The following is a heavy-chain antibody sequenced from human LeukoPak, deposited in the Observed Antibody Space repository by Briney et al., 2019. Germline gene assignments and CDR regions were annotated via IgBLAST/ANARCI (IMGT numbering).Heavy chain of an antibody. J-gene: IGHJ4*02. CDR1: GFTFSSYA. Sequence: GGSLRLSCAASGFTFSSYAMHWVRQAPGKGLEWVAVISYDGSNKYYADSVKGRFTISRDNSKNTLYLQMNSLRAEDTAVYYCARDLRPYCSGGSCSLDYWGQGTLVTVSS. CDR3: ARDLRPYCSGGSCSLDY. D-gene: IGHD2-15*01. V-gene: IGHV3-30*04. CDR2: ISYDGSNK.